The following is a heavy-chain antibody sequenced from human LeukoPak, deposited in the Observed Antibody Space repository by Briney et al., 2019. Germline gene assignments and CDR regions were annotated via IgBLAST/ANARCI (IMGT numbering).Heavy chain of an antibody. CDR1: GGSFSGYY. J-gene: IGHJ4*02. CDR3: ARGSRPIYCSGGSCYAGYFDY. Sequence: SETLSLTCAVYGGSFSGYYWSWIRQPPGKGLEWIGEINHSGSTNYNPSLKSRVTISVDTSKNQFSLKLSSVTAADTAVYYCARGSRPIYCSGGSCYAGYFDYWGQGTLVTVSS. V-gene: IGHV4-34*01. CDR2: INHSGST. D-gene: IGHD2-15*01.